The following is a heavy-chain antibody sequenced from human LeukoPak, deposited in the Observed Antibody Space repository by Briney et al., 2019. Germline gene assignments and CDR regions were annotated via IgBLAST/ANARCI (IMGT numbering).Heavy chain of an antibody. D-gene: IGHD3-22*01. J-gene: IGHJ2*01. CDR1: GYTFTSYY. CDR2: LNPSGGST. CDR3: ARAALDYYDSSGANWYFDL. Sequence: ASVKVSCKESGYTFTSYYMHWVRQAPGQGLEWMGILNPSGGSTSYAQKFQGRVTMTRDTSTSTVYMELSSLRSEDTAVYYCARAALDYYDSSGANWYFDLWGRGTLVTVSS. V-gene: IGHV1-46*01.